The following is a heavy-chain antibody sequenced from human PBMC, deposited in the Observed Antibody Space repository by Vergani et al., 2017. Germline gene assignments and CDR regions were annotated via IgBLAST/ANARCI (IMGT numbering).Heavy chain of an antibody. J-gene: IGHJ4*02. CDR3: ARGDEVDEQLGLDY. CDR2: ISSNGGST. D-gene: IGHD6-13*01. CDR1: GFTFSSYA. V-gene: IGHV3-64*01. Sequence: EVQLVESGGGLVQPGGSLRLSCAASGFTFSSYAMHWVRQAPGKGLEYVSAISSNGGSTYYANSVKGRFTISRDNSKNTLYLQMGSLRAEDMAVYYCARGDEVDEQLGLDYRGQGTLVTVSS.